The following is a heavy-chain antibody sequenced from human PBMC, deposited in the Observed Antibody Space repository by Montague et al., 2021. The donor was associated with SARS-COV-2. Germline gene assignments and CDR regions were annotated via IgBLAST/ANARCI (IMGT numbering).Heavy chain of an antibody. CDR3: ARGGYYDNTGYYSDYYYNVDV. CDR2: IFHSGRT. CDR1: GGSIGSFY. Sequence: SETLSLTCTVSGGSIGSFYWSWIRRPPGKGLEWIGCIFHSGRTYYNPSLKSRVSMSVDTSKNQVSLRLSSLTAADTAVYYCARGGYYDNTGYYSDYYYNVDVWGQGTTVTVSS. J-gene: IGHJ6*02. D-gene: IGHD3-22*01. V-gene: IGHV4-59*01.